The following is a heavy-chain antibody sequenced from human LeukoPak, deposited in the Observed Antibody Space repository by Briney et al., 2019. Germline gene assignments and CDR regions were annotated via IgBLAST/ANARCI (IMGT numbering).Heavy chain of an antibody. D-gene: IGHD2-21*01. CDR3: ARDLFGAYCGGACPTPDY. CDR1: GFTFSSHW. J-gene: IGHJ4*02. CDR2: VNSDGTST. V-gene: IGHV3-74*01. Sequence: GGSLRLSCAASGFTFSSHWMFWVRQAPGKGLVWVSRVNSDGTSTNYADSVKGRFTVSRDNAKNTLYLQMNSLRVEDTAVYYCARDLFGAYCGGACPTPDYWGQGTLVSVSS.